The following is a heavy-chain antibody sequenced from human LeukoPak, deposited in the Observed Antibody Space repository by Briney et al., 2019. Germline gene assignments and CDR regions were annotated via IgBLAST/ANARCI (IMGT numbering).Heavy chain of an antibody. Sequence: SVKVSCKASGGTFSSYAISRVRQAPGQGLEWMGRIIPILGIANYAQKFQGRVTITADKSTSTAYMELSSLRSEDTAVYYCARENSSTYSSTWVYYYGMDVWGQGTTVTVSS. CDR2: IIPILGIA. V-gene: IGHV1-69*04. J-gene: IGHJ6*02. CDR1: GGTFSSYA. CDR3: ARENSSTYSSTWVYYYGMDV. D-gene: IGHD6-13*01.